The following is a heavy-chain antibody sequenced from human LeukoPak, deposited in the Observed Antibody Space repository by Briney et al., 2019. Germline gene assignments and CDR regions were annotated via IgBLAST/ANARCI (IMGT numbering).Heavy chain of an antibody. J-gene: IGHJ6*03. V-gene: IGHV3-15*01. CDR3: TTVKRGWSYKPREYYYYYMDV. D-gene: IGHD1-26*01. CDR1: GFTFSNAW. Sequence: GGSLRLSCAASGFTFSNAWMSWVRQAPGNGLEWVGRIKSKTDGGTTDYAAPVKGRFTISRDDSKNTLYLQINSLKTEDTAVYYCTTVKRGWSYKPREYYYYYMDVWGKGTTVTVSS. CDR2: IKSKTDGGTT.